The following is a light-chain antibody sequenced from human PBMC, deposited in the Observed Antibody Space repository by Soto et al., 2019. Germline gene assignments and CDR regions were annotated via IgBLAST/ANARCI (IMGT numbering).Light chain of an antibody. V-gene: IGKV3-20*01. Sequence: EIVLTQSPGTLSLSPGERATLSCRASQSVSSSYLAWYQKKPGQAPRLLIYDASRRSTGIPDRFSGSGSGTDFTLTISRMEPEDFAVYYCQQYSSSPAMYTFGQGTKLEIK. CDR2: DAS. J-gene: IGKJ2*01. CDR3: QQYSSSPAMYT. CDR1: QSVSSSY.